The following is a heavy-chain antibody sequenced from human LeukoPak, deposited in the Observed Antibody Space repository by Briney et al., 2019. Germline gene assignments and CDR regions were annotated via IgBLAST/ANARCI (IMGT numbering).Heavy chain of an antibody. CDR1: GFSFSTYW. J-gene: IGHJ4*02. CDR3: GRGDPDY. V-gene: IGHV3-7*01. Sequence: GGSLRLSCAVSGFSFSTYWMNWVRQAPGKGLEWVANINQAGSDKYYVDSVKGRFTISRDNAKNSLYLQMNSLRAEDTAVYYCGRGDPDYWGQGTLVTVSS. CDR2: INQAGSDK.